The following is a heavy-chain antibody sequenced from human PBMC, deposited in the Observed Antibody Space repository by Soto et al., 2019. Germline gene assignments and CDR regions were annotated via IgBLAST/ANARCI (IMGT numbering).Heavy chain of an antibody. V-gene: IGHV1-18*01. Sequence: QVQLVQSGAEVKKPGASVKVSCKASGYTFTSYGINWVRQAPGQGLEWMGWISANNGNTHYAQKLQGRVTMTTDTSTSTAYMEMRSLRSDETAVYYCASVQSGYDFAYWGQGTLVTVSS. CDR1: GYTFTSYG. D-gene: IGHD5-12*01. J-gene: IGHJ4*02. CDR2: ISANNGNT. CDR3: ASVQSGYDFAY.